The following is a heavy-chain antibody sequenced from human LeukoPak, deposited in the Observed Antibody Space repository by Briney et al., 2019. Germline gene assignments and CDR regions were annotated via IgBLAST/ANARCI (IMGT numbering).Heavy chain of an antibody. J-gene: IGHJ4*02. V-gene: IGHV4-34*01. Sequence: SETLSLTCAVYGGSFSGYYWSWIRQPPGKGLEWIGEINHSGSTNYNPSLKSRVTISVDTSKNQFSLKLSSVTAADTAVYYCARAENSDAGYWGQGTLVTVSS. CDR1: GGSFSGYY. D-gene: IGHD4-23*01. CDR2: INHSGST. CDR3: ARAENSDAGY.